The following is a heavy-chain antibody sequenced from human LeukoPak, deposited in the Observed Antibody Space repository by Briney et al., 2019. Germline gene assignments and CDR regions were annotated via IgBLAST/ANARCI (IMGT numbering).Heavy chain of an antibody. CDR3: ARDRVTVTTSDAFDI. Sequence: SGTLSLTCTVSGGSISSYYWSWIRQPPGKGLEWIGYICYSGSTNYNPFLKGRVTISVDTSKNQFSLMLISVTAADTAVYYCARDRVTVTTSDAFDIWGQGTMVTVSS. J-gene: IGHJ3*02. V-gene: IGHV4-59*01. CDR2: ICYSGST. D-gene: IGHD4-17*01. CDR1: GGSISSYY.